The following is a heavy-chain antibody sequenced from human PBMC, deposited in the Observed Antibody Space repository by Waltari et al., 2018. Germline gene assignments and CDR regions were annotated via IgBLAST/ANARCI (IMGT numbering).Heavy chain of an antibody. CDR1: GYSISSGYY. D-gene: IGHD6-13*01. CDR3: ASSSSWYED. Sequence: QVQLQESGPGLVKPSETLSLTCAVSGYSISSGYYWGWIRQPPGKGLGWIGRIYHSGSTYYNPSLKSRFTISVDTSKNQFSLKLSSVTAADTAVYYCASSSSWYEDWGQGTLVTVSS. J-gene: IGHJ4*02. V-gene: IGHV4-38-2*01. CDR2: IYHSGST.